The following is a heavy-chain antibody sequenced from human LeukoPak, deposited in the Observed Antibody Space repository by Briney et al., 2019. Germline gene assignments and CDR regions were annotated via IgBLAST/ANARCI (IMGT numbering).Heavy chain of an antibody. Sequence: GGSLRLSCGASGFTFSTYGMNWVRQAPGKGLYWVSTISGSAGSTFYADSVKGRFTISRDNSKNTLYLQMNSLRAEDTAVYYCAKDRRGYSYGYDFDYWGQGTLVTVSS. CDR1: GFTFSTYG. CDR3: AKDRRGYSYGYDFDY. D-gene: IGHD5-18*01. J-gene: IGHJ4*02. V-gene: IGHV3-23*01. CDR2: ISGSAGST.